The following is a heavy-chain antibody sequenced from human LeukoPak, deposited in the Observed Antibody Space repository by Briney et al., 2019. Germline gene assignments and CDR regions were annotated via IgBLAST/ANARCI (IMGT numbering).Heavy chain of an antibody. V-gene: IGHV3-7*03. Sequence: GGSLRLSCAASGFTFSSYWMNWVRQAPGEGLEWVANMKQDGSEKYYADSVKGRFTISRDNAKNSLYLQMNSLRAEDTALYYCAKDIGGFIAVAGMGYFDYWGQGTLVTVSS. D-gene: IGHD6-19*01. CDR2: MKQDGSEK. J-gene: IGHJ4*02. CDR1: GFTFSSYW. CDR3: AKDIGGFIAVAGMGYFDY.